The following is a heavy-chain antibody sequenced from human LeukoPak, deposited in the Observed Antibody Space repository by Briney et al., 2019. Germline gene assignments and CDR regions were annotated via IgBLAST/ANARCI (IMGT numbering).Heavy chain of an antibody. CDR2: ISSSSTTI. V-gene: IGHV3-48*01. J-gene: IGHJ6*03. D-gene: IGHD3-3*02. Sequence: HPGGSLRLSCAASGFTFSSYGMNWVRQAPGKGLEWVSYISSSSTTIYYADSVKGRFTISRDSAKNSLYLQMNSLRAEDTAVYYCARLVHFWSGLPHYYYMDVWGKGTTVTVSS. CDR3: ARLVHFWSGLPHYYYMDV. CDR1: GFTFSSYG.